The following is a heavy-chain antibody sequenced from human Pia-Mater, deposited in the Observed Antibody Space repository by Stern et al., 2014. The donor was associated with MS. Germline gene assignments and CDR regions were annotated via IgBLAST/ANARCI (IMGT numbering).Heavy chain of an antibody. J-gene: IGHJ6*02. D-gene: IGHD2-15*01. CDR3: ARSNYCSGGSCYYYYGMDV. Sequence: QVQLVQSGAEVKKPGASVKVSCKASGYTFTGYYMHWGRQAPGQGLEWIGRINPNSGGTNYAQKFQGRVTMTRDTSISTAYMELSRLRSDDTAVYYCARSNYCSGGSCYYYYGMDVWGQGTTVTVSS. CDR2: INPNSGGT. V-gene: IGHV1-2*06. CDR1: GYTFTGYY.